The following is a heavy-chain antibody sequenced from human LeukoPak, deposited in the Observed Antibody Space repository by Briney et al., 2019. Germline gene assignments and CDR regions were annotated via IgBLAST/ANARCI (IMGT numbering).Heavy chain of an antibody. J-gene: IGHJ4*02. D-gene: IGHD3-22*01. CDR1: GFPFSSYA. V-gene: IGHV3-23*01. Sequence: GGSLRLSCAASGFPFSSYAMNWVRQAPGKGLEWVSVIAGSDGFTQYADSVKGRFTISRDNSKNTVYLQMNRLRVEDTAVYYCARDSRGDYYDSSGYDDLDYWGQGTLVTVSS. CDR2: IAGSDGFT. CDR3: ARDSRGDYYDSSGYDDLDY.